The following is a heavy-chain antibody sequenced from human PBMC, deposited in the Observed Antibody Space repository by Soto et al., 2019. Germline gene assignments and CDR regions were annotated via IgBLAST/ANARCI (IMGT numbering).Heavy chain of an antibody. D-gene: IGHD2-15*01. CDR1: GFPFSSSE. CDR2: ISSSGSTI. V-gene: IGHV3-48*03. Sequence: EVQVVESGGGLVQPGGSLRLSCAASGFPFSSSEMNWVRQAPGKGLEWISYISSSGSTIYYADSVRGRFTISRDNAKNDLYLQMNSLRAEDTAVYYCARGNSPVTIYWGQGTPVTVSS. CDR3: ARGNSPVTIY. J-gene: IGHJ4*02.